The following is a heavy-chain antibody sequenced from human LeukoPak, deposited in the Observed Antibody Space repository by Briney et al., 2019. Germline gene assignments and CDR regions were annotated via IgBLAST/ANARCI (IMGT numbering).Heavy chain of an antibody. V-gene: IGHV3-48*03. J-gene: IGHJ4*02. CDR1: GFTFSSYE. Sequence: GGSLRLSCAASGFTFSSYEMNWVRQAPGKGLEGVSYISSSGSTIYYADSVKGRFTISRDSAKISLYLQMNSLRAEDTAIYYCARVVLPAAGFDCWGQGTLVTVSS. CDR3: ARVVLPAAGFDC. CDR2: ISSSGSTI. D-gene: IGHD6-13*01.